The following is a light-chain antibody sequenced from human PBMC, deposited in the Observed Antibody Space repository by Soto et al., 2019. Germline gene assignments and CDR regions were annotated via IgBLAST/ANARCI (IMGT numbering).Light chain of an antibody. CDR2: GAS. CDR3: QQAGT. Sequence: EIVMTQSPATLSVSPGERATLSCRASQSVSSNLAWYQQKPGQAPRLLIYGASTRATGIPARFSGSGSGTEFTLTISSLQSEDCAVYYCQQAGTFGPGTKVDIK. CDR1: QSVSSN. V-gene: IGKV3-15*01. J-gene: IGKJ3*01.